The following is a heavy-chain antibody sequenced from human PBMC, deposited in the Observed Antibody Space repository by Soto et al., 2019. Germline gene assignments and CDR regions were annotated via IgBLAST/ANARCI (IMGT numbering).Heavy chain of an antibody. D-gene: IGHD3-10*01. J-gene: IGHJ4*02. V-gene: IGHV1-69*19. Sequence: QVQLVQSGAEMKKPGSSVKVSCQSSGGTFNTYAMNWVRQAPGQGPEWMGDISPMFGAANYAPKFQGRVTITADDSTGTSSMQLSSLTSEDPALYFCAREVQVHTPAFVYWGQGTLVTVSS. CDR1: GGTFNTYA. CDR2: ISPMFGAA. CDR3: AREVQVHTPAFVY.